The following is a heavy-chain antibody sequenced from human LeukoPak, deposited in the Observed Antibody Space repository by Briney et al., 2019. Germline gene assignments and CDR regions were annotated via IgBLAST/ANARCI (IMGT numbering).Heavy chain of an antibody. V-gene: IGHV3-7*01. CDR2: MKHDGSEK. CDR3: ARDGSSTSPIDY. Sequence: GGSLRLSCAASGFTFSTYWMTWVRQAPGKGLGWAANMKHDGSEKYYVDSVKGRCTISRDNAKNSLYLQMNSLRAEDTAVYYCARDGSSTSPIDYWGQGTLVTVSS. CDR1: GFTFSTYW. D-gene: IGHD2-2*01. J-gene: IGHJ4*02.